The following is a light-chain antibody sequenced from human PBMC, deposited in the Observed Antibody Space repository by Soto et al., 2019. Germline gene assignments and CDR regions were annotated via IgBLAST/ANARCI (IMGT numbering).Light chain of an antibody. CDR3: SSYSSSSTVV. V-gene: IGLV2-14*01. Sequence: QSALTQPASVSGSPGQSITISCTGTSSDVGGYNYVSWYQQHPGKAPKLMIYDVSNRPSGVSNRFSGSKSGNKASLTISGLQAEDEDDYYCSSYSSSSTVVFGGGTKLTVL. CDR2: DVS. CDR1: SSDVGGYNY. J-gene: IGLJ2*01.